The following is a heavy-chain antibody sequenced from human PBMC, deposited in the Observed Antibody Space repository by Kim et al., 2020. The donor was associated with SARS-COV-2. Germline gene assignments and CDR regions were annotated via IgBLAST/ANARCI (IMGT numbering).Heavy chain of an antibody. CDR1: GGSISSSSYY. J-gene: IGHJ6*02. CDR3: ARLGTMVRGEPHYYGMDV. D-gene: IGHD3-10*01. Sequence: SETLSLTCTVSGGSISSSSYYWGWIRQPPGKGLEWIGSIYYSGSTYYNPSLKSRVTISVDTSKNQFSLKLSSVTAADTAVYYCARLGTMVRGEPHYYGMDVWGQGTTVTVSS. V-gene: IGHV4-39*01. CDR2: IYYSGST.